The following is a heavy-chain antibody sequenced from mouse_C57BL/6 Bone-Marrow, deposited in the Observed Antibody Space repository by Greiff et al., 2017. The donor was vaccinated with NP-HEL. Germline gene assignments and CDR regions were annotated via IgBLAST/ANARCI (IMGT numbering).Heavy chain of an antibody. D-gene: IGHD2-5*01. Sequence: DVMLVESGGGLVKPGGSLKLSCAASGFTFSSYTMSWVRQTPEKRLEWVATISGGGGNTYYPDSVKGRFTISRDNAKNTLYLQMSSLRSEDTALYYCARLYSNPFAYWGQGTLVTVSA. CDR2: ISGGGGNT. CDR1: GFTFSSYT. J-gene: IGHJ3*01. V-gene: IGHV5-9*01. CDR3: ARLYSNPFAY.